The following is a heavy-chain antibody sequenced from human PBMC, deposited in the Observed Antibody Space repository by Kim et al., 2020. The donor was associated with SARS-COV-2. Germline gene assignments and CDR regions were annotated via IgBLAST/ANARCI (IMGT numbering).Heavy chain of an antibody. CDR2: GTT. D-gene: IGHD6-13*01. V-gene: IGHV3-15*01. Sequence: GTTDCAGPVKGRFTISRDDSKNTLYLQMNSLKTEDTAVYYCTTAGAAADYWGQGTLVTVSS. J-gene: IGHJ4*02. CDR3: TTAGAAADY.